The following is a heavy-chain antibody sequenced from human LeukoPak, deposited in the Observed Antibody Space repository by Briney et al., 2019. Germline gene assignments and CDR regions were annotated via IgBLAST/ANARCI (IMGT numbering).Heavy chain of an antibody. D-gene: IGHD3-10*01. Sequence: GASVKVSCKASGYTFTSYGISWVRQAPGQGLEWMGWISAYNGNTNYAQKLQGRVTMTTDTSTSTAYMELRSLRSDDTAVYYCARDSQFIITYYYGSGSGNWFDPWGQGTLVTVSS. CDR3: ARDSQFIITYYYGSGSGNWFDP. V-gene: IGHV1-18*01. CDR1: GYTFTSYG. CDR2: ISAYNGNT. J-gene: IGHJ5*02.